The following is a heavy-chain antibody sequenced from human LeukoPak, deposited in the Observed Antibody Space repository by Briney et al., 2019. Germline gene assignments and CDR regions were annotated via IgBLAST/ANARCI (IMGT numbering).Heavy chain of an antibody. J-gene: IGHJ4*02. V-gene: IGHV3-30*04. CDR2: ISYDGSNK. CDR1: GFTFSSYA. D-gene: IGHD5-18*01. Sequence: GGSLRLSCAASGFTFSSYAMHWVRQAPGKGLEWVAVISYDGSNKYYADSVKGRFTISRDNSKNTLYLQMNSLRAEDTAVYYCAKDLGIQLCRRGFDYWGQGTLVTVSS. CDR3: AKDLGIQLCRRGFDY.